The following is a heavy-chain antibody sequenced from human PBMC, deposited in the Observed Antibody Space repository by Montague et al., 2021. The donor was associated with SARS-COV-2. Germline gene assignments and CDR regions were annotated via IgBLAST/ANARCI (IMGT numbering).Heavy chain of an antibody. CDR2: INHSGRA. V-gene: IGHV4-34*01. CDR3: TRGTVFSNSWYYLPTLDQRPSWYFDL. CDR1: GVSFSGNY. Sequence: SETLSLTCAVYGVSFSGNYYSWIRQAPRKGLELVGKINHSGRANYNPYLKRRVTISVDTSTNQFSLNLNSVTAADTAVYYCTRGTVFSNSWYYLPTLDQRPSWYFDLWGRGTLVIVSS. D-gene: IGHD6-13*01. J-gene: IGHJ2*01.